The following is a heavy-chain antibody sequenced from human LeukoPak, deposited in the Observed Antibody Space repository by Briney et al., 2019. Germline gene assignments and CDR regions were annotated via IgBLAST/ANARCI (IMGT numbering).Heavy chain of an antibody. Sequence: ASVKVSCKASGYTFTSYGISWVRQAPGQGLEWMGWISAYNGNTNYAQKLQGRVTMTTDTSTSTAYMELSSLRSEDTAVYYCAKAPLDYYGSGSYYGSYNWFDPWGQGTLVTVSS. CDR1: GYTFTSYG. CDR2: ISAYNGNT. V-gene: IGHV1-18*01. D-gene: IGHD3-10*01. CDR3: AKAPLDYYGSGSYYGSYNWFDP. J-gene: IGHJ5*02.